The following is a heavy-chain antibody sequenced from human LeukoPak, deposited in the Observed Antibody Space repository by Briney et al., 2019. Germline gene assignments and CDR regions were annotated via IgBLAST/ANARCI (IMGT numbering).Heavy chain of an antibody. V-gene: IGHV4-61*02. CDR3: ATLGYSYGTDY. CDR2: IYTSGST. Sequence: SETLSLACTVSGDSISSGNYYWTWIRQPAGKGLEWIGRIYTSGSTNYNPSLKSRVTISVDTSKNQFSLKLSSVTAADTAVYYSATLGYSYGTDYWGQGTLVTVSS. J-gene: IGHJ4*02. D-gene: IGHD5-18*01. CDR1: GDSISSGNYY.